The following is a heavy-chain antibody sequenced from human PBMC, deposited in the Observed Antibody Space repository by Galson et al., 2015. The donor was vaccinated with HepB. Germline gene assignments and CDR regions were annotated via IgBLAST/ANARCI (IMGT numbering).Heavy chain of an antibody. J-gene: IGHJ3*02. CDR3: ARGLRYFDWMPGAFDI. Sequence: SVKVSCKASGYTFTFYYMHWVRQAPGQGLEWMGIINPSGGSTNYAQKFQGRVTMTRDTSTSTVYMELRSLRSDDTAVYYCARGLRYFDWMPGAFDIWGQGTMVTVSS. D-gene: IGHD3-9*01. CDR1: GYTFTFYY. V-gene: IGHV1-46*01. CDR2: INPSGGST.